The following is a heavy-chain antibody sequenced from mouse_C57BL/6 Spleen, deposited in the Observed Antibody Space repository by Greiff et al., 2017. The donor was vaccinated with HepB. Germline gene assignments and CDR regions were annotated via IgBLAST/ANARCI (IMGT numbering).Heavy chain of an antibody. D-gene: IGHD1-1*01. CDR1: GYSITSDY. CDR3: AREISYYGSSYRWYFDV. V-gene: IGHV3-8*01. CDR2: ISYSGST. J-gene: IGHJ1*03. Sequence: VQLQQSGPGLAKPSQTLSLTCSVTGYSITSDYWNWIRKFPGNKLEYMGYISYSGSTYYNPSLKSRISITRDTSKNQYYLQLNSVTTEDTATYYCAREISYYGSSYRWYFDVWGTGTTVTVSS.